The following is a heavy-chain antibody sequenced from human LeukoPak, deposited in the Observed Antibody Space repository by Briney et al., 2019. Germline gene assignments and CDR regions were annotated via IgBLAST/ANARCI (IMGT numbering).Heavy chain of an antibody. Sequence: SETLSLTCTVSGGSISSYYWSWIRQPPGKGLEWIGYIYYSGSTNYNPSLKSRVTISVDTSKNQSSLKLSSVTAADTAVYYCARAPDSGSYSDAFDIWGQGTMVTVSS. CDR1: GGSISSYY. D-gene: IGHD1-26*01. J-gene: IGHJ3*02. CDR2: IYYSGST. CDR3: ARAPDSGSYSDAFDI. V-gene: IGHV4-59*01.